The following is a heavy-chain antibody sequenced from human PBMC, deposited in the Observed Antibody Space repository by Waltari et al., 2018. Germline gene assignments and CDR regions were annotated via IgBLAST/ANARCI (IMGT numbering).Heavy chain of an antibody. Sequence: SGFTFSNAGMSWVRRAPGKGLEWVGRIKGKTVGGTIDYAAPVKGRFTISRDDSKNTLYLQMNSLKTEDTAVYYCTTIVGATDDYWGQGTLVTVSS. D-gene: IGHD1-26*01. J-gene: IGHJ4*02. CDR1: GFTFSNAG. CDR2: IKGKTVGGTI. V-gene: IGHV3-15*01. CDR3: TTIVGATDDY.